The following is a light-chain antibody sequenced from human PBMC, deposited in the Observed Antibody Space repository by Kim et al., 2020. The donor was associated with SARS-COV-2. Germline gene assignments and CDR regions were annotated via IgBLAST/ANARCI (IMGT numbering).Light chain of an antibody. CDR2: GAS. CDR3: QQTYSTPRT. Sequence: ASVGDRVTVTCRASQYISSYLSWYQQKPGKAPNLLLSGASILQSGVPSRFSGSESGTDFTLTINSLQPEDFATYYCQQTYSTPRTFGQGTKVEIK. V-gene: IGKV1-39*01. J-gene: IGKJ1*01. CDR1: QYISSY.